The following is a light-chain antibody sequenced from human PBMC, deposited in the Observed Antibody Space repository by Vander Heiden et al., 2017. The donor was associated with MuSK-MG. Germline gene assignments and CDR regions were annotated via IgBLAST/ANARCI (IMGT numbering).Light chain of an antibody. Sequence: IQLTQSPSSLSASVGDRVTITCRASQGISSYVAWYQQKPGKAPKLLIYAASTLESGVPSRFSGSGYGTDFTLTISSLQPEDFATYYCQQRNSYPITFGQGTRVEIK. J-gene: IGKJ5*01. CDR1: QGISSY. CDR2: AAS. V-gene: IGKV1-9*01. CDR3: QQRNSYPIT.